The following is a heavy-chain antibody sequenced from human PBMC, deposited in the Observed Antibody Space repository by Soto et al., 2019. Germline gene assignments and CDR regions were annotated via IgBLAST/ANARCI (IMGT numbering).Heavy chain of an antibody. CDR2: IKHDGSVQ. Sequence: QLVESGGGLVQPGGSLRLSCEAFGFTFSGYWMSWVRQAPGKGLEWVADIKHDGSVQYYVDSVKGRFTISRDNAKTLLYLQMNGLRAEDTDLYYCARAPYSNAWYRFDLWGQGTLVTVSS. CDR1: GFTFSGYW. D-gene: IGHD4-4*01. V-gene: IGHV3-7*03. J-gene: IGHJ4*02. CDR3: ARAPYSNAWYRFDL.